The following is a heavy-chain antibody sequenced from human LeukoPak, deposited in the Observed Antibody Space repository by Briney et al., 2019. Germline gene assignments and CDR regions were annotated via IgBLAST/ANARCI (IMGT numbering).Heavy chain of an antibody. D-gene: IGHD4-17*01. CDR3: ALEGVSVTTLVPHYNWFDP. Sequence: ASVKVSCKASGYTFTCYYMHWMRQAPGQGLEWMGRSNTNSSGTNYAQKLQGRVTMTSDTSISTAYMELSRLRSDETAVYYCALEGVSVTTLVPHYNWFDPLGQGTLVTVSS. V-gene: IGHV1-2*06. CDR2: SNTNSSGT. CDR1: GYTFTCYY. J-gene: IGHJ5*02.